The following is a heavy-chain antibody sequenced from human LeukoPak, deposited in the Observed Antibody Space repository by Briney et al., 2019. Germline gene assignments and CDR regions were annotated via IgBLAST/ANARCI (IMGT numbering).Heavy chain of an antibody. Sequence: ASVKVSCKASGYTFTSYGISWVRQAPGQGLEWVGWISAYNGNTNYAQKLQGRVTMTTDTSTSTAYMELRSLRSDDTAVYYCARDGGSLYYYYYGMDVWGQGTTVTVSS. CDR3: ARDGGSLYYYYYGMDV. D-gene: IGHD3-10*01. CDR2: ISAYNGNT. CDR1: GYTFTSYG. J-gene: IGHJ6*02. V-gene: IGHV1-18*01.